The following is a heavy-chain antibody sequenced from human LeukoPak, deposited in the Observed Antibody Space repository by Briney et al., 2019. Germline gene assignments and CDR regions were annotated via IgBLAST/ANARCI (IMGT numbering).Heavy chain of an antibody. J-gene: IGHJ1*01. CDR1: GGSISSGPHY. CDR3: ARDYYDSSGYYFQD. D-gene: IGHD3-22*01. V-gene: IGHV4-39*07. CDR2: IYYSGST. Sequence: PSETLSLTCTVSGGSISSGPHYWGWIRQSPGKGLEWIGSIYYSGSTNYNPSLKSRVTISVDTSKNQFSLKLSSVTAADTAVYYCARDYYDSSGYYFQDWSQGTLVTVSS.